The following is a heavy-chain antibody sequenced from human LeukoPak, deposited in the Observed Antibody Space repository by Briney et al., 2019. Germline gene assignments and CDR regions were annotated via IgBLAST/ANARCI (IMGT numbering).Heavy chain of an antibody. CDR2: IFDVGNT. V-gene: IGHV3-66*01. Sequence: PGTSLRLSCAGSGFTFSNDAMHWVRQAPGKGLEWVSVIFDVGNTYYADSVKDRFTISRDNSKNTLYLQMNSLRVEDTAVYYCTRDAPAGGKLDSWGQGTLVTVSS. J-gene: IGHJ4*02. D-gene: IGHD4-23*01. CDR1: GFTFSNDA. CDR3: TRDAPAGGKLDS.